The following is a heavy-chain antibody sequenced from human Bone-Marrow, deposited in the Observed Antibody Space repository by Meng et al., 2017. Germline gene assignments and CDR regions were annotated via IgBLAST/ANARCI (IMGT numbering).Heavy chain of an antibody. CDR1: GGSFSGYY. CDR2: INHSGST. J-gene: IGHJ4*02. CDR3: ARGRYCSGGSCYLYYFDY. D-gene: IGHD2-15*01. V-gene: IGHV4-34*01. Sequence: SETLSLTCAVYGGSFSGYYWSWIRQPPGKGLEWIGEINHSGSTNYNPSLKSRVTISVDTSKNQFSLKLSSVTDADTAVYYCARGRYCSGGSCYLYYFDYWGQGTLVTVSS.